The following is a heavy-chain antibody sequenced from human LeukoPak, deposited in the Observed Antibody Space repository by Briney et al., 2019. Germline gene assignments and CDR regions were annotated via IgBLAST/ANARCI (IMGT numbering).Heavy chain of an antibody. CDR1: GGTFSSYA. CDR3: ARVPVVGATRYYFDY. CDR2: INPNSGGT. Sequence: VASVKVSCKASGGTFSSYAISWVRQAPGQGLEWMGWINPNSGGTNYAQKFQGRVTMTRDTSISTAYMELSRLRSDDTAVYYCARVPVVGATRYYFDYWGQGTLVTVSS. D-gene: IGHD1-26*01. J-gene: IGHJ4*02. V-gene: IGHV1-2*02.